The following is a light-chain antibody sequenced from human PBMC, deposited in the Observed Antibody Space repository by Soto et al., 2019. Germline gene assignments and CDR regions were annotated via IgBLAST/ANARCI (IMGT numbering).Light chain of an antibody. V-gene: IGKV3-20*01. CDR3: QQYTTSPIT. CDR2: RAS. J-gene: IGKJ5*01. Sequence: ETVMTQSPGTLSLSPGERATLSCRASQSLSNNFLAWYQQKPGQAPRLLIYRASSRATGIPDRFSGSGSGTDFTLTISRLEPEDFAVYYCQQYTTSPITFGQGTRLEIK. CDR1: QSLSNNF.